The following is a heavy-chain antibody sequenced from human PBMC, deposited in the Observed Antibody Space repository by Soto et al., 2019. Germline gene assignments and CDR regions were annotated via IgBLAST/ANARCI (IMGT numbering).Heavy chain of an antibody. V-gene: IGHV1-69*13. D-gene: IGHD3-10*01. CDR2: IIPVFGTT. J-gene: IGHJ1*01. CDR1: GGLFSSFA. CDR3: ARGGGPYVWFNEF. Sequence: SVKVSCKDSGGLFSSFAISWVRQAPGQGLEWLGGIIPVFGTTNYAEKFQDRVTITADESTNTAYMELTSLTSGDTAMYYCARGGGPYVWFNEFWGQGTLVPSPQ.